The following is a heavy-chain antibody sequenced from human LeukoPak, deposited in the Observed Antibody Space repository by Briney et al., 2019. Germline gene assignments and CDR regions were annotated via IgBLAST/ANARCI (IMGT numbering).Heavy chain of an antibody. Sequence: SETLSLTCTVSGGSISSYYWSWIRQPPGKGLEWIGYTYYSGSTNYNPSLKSRVTISVDTSKNQFSLKLSSVTAADTAVYYCARGYCSGGSCYYPNWFDPWGQGTLVTVSS. V-gene: IGHV4-59*01. J-gene: IGHJ5*02. CDR3: ARGYCSGGSCYYPNWFDP. CDR1: GGSISSYY. CDR2: TYYSGST. D-gene: IGHD2-15*01.